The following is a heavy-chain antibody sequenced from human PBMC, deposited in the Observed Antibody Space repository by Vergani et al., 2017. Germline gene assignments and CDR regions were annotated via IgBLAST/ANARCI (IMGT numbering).Heavy chain of an antibody. CDR2: IWYDGSNK. J-gene: IGHJ5*02. Sequence: QVQLVESGGGVVQPGRSLRLSCAASGFTFSSYGMHWVRQAPGKGLEWVAVIWYDGSNKYYADSVKGRFTISRDNSKNTLYLQMNSLRAEDTAVYYCARXGGRGSYPRMGWFDPWGQGTLVTVSS. CDR3: ARXGGRGSYPRMGWFDP. CDR1: GFTFSSYG. V-gene: IGHV3-33*01. D-gene: IGHD1-26*01.